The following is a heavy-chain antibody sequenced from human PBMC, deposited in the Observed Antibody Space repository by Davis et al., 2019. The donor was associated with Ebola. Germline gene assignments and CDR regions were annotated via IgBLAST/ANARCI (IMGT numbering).Heavy chain of an antibody. Sequence: GESLKISCAASGFTFSSYSMNWVRQAPGKGLEWVSSISSSSSYIYYADSVKGRFTITSDNAKNSLYLQMNSLRAEDTAVYYCARDGSLWSGYYVNYWGQGTLVTVSS. D-gene: IGHD3-3*01. CDR1: GFTFSSYS. V-gene: IGHV3-21*01. CDR2: ISSSSSYI. CDR3: ARDGSLWSGYYVNY. J-gene: IGHJ4*02.